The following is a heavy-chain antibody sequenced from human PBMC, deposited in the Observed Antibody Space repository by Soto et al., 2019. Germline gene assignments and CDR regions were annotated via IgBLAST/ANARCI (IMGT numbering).Heavy chain of an antibody. CDR1: GYTFTRYA. D-gene: IGHD2-2*01. Sequence: ASVKVSCKASGYTFTRYAMNWVRQAPGQRLEWMGWINAGNGNTKYSQKFQGRVTITRDTSASTAYMELSSLRSEDTAVYYCARLVKDIVVVPAAIVSNWFDPWGQGTLVTVSS. V-gene: IGHV1-3*01. J-gene: IGHJ5*02. CDR2: INAGNGNT. CDR3: ARLVKDIVVVPAAIVSNWFDP.